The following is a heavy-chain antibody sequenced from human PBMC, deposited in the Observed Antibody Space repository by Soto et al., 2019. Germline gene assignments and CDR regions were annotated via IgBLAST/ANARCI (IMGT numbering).Heavy chain of an antibody. Sequence: PGGSLRLSCAASGFTFSYYYMSRIRQAPGKGLEWVSYISSSGSTIYYADSVKGRFTISRDNAKNSLYLQMNSLRAEDTAVYYCARAFVNWSYYYGVDVWGQGTTVTVSS. V-gene: IGHV3-11*01. CDR2: ISSSGSTI. CDR1: GFTFSYYY. D-gene: IGHD1-20*01. CDR3: ARAFVNWSYYYGVDV. J-gene: IGHJ6*02.